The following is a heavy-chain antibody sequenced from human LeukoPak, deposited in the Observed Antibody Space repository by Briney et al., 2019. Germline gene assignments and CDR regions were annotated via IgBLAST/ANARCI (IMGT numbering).Heavy chain of an antibody. CDR3: ARDGPAAYYGSPFDY. V-gene: IGHV3-7*01. Sequence: GGSLRLSCAASEFSVGSNYMTWVRQAPGKGLEWVANIKQDGSDKYYVDSVKGRFTISRDNAKNSLYLQMNSLRAEDTAIYYCARDGPAAYYGSPFDYWGQGTLVTVSS. D-gene: IGHD3-10*01. CDR2: IKQDGSDK. CDR1: EFSVGSNY. J-gene: IGHJ4*02.